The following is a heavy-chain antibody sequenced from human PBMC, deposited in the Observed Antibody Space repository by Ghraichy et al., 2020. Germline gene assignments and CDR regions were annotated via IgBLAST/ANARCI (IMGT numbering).Heavy chain of an antibody. J-gene: IGHJ5*02. CDR2: IYYSGST. CDR3: ARVGGIVVEFDP. V-gene: IGHV4-30-4*01. Sequence: SETLSLTCTVSGGSISSGDYYWSWIRQPPGKGLEWIGYIYYSGSTYYNPSLKSRVTISVDTSKNQFSLKLSSVTAADTAVYYCARVGGIVVEFDPWGQGTLVTVSS. CDR1: GGSISSGDYY. D-gene: IGHD2-2*01.